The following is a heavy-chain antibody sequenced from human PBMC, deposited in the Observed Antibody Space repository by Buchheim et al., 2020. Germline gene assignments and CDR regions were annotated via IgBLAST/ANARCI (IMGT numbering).Heavy chain of an antibody. CDR3: AKDRAAYVSSWYDY. J-gene: IGHJ4*02. CDR1: GFTFSSYA. D-gene: IGHD6-13*01. Sequence: EVQLLESGGGLVQPGGSLRLSCAASGFTFSSYAMNWVRQAPGKGLEWVSDISGSGGSTYYADSVKGRFTISRDNSKNTLYLQMNSLKAADTAVYYCAKDRAAYVSSWYDYWGQGTL. CDR2: ISGSGGST. V-gene: IGHV3-23*01.